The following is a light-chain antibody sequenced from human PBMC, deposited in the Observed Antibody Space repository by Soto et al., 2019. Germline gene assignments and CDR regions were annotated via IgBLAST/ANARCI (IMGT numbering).Light chain of an antibody. CDR3: STWDDSLNGWV. J-gene: IGLJ3*02. V-gene: IGLV1-44*01. Sequence: QSALTQPPSVSGTPGLRVNISCSGGISNIGKDTVNWYQQLPGTAPKLLMFNDDKRPSGVPDRFSGSRSGPSASLAISGLQSDDEAVYFCSTWDDSLNGWVFGGGTKLT. CDR1: ISNIGKDT. CDR2: NDD.